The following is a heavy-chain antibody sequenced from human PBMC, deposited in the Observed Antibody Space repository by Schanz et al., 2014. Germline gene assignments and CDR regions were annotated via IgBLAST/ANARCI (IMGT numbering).Heavy chain of an antibody. Sequence: EVQLVESGGGLVQPGGSLRLSCAASGFTVSINYMSWVRQAPGKGLVWVSRTSHDGSFITFADAVKGRFTISRDNSRNTLFLQMESLRTEDTAVYHCAKERDITGWNHGDYWGQGTLVTVSP. J-gene: IGHJ4*02. CDR1: GFTVSINY. CDR3: AKERDITGWNHGDY. CDR2: TSHDGSFI. V-gene: IGHV3-66*02. D-gene: IGHD6-19*01.